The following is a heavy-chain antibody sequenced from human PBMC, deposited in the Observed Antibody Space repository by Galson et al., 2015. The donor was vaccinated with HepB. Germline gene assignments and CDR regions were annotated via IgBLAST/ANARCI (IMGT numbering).Heavy chain of an antibody. V-gene: IGHV3-21*01. CDR2: ISSSSSYI. J-gene: IGHJ4*02. CDR3: ARLADPGDGYNYRGFDY. Sequence: SLRLSCAASGFTFSSYSMNWVRQAPGKGLEWVSSISSSSSYIYYADSVKGRFTISRDNAKNSLYLQMNSLRAEDTAVYYCARLADPGDGYNYRGFDYWGQGTLVTVSS. D-gene: IGHD5-24*01. CDR1: GFTFSSYS.